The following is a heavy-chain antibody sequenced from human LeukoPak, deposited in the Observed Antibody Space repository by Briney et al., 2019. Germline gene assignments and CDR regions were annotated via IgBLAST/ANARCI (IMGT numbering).Heavy chain of an antibody. CDR3: AMYEGAAIQDWFDP. J-gene: IGHJ5*02. Sequence: SETLSLTCTVSGGSTSSYYWSWIRQPPGKGLEWIGYIYYSGSTNYNPSLKRRVTISVDTSKNQFSLKLSSVTAADTAVYYCAMYEGAAIQDWFDPWGQGTLVTVSS. CDR2: IYYSGST. CDR1: GGSTSSYY. V-gene: IGHV4-59*01. D-gene: IGHD2-2*01.